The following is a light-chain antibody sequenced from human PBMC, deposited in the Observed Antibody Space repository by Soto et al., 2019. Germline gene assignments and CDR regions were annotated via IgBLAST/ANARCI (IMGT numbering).Light chain of an antibody. Sequence: QSALTQPPSASGTPGQRVTISCSGSSSNIGSNSASWYQQLPGTAPKLLIYSNNLRPSGVPDRFSGSKSGTSASLAISGLQSEDEADYYCVAWDDSLNGYVFGTGTKVTVL. V-gene: IGLV1-44*01. CDR3: VAWDDSLNGYV. CDR1: SSNIGSNS. CDR2: SNN. J-gene: IGLJ1*01.